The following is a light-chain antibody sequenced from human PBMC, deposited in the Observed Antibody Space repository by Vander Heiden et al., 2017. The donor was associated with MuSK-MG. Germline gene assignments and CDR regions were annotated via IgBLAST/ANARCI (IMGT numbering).Light chain of an antibody. CDR3: QQYYSTPYT. J-gene: IGKJ2*01. V-gene: IGKV4-1*01. CDR1: QSVLYSSNNKNY. Sequence: DLVMTQSPDSLAVSLGERATINCKSSQSVLYSSNNKNYLAWYQQKPGQPPKLLIYWASTRESGVPDRFSGSGSGTDFTLTISSLQAEDVAVYYCQQYYSTPYTCGQGTKLEIK. CDR2: WAS.